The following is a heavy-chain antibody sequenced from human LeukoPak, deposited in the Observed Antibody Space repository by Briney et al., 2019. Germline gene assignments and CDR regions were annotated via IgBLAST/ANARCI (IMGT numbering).Heavy chain of an antibody. CDR1: GFTFSSYW. CDR2: IRQDGSEK. D-gene: IGHD3-10*01. V-gene: IGHV3-7*01. Sequence: GGSLRLSCAASGFTFSSYWMSWVRQAPGKGLEWVANIRQDGSEKNYVASVKGRFTISRDNAKNSLFLQMNGLRDEDTAVYYCTRDSQGSGTYSTDHWGQGTLVSVSS. CDR3: TRDSQGSGTYSTDH. J-gene: IGHJ4*02.